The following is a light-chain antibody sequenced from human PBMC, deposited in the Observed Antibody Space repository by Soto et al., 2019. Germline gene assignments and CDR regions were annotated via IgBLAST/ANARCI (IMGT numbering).Light chain of an antibody. CDR3: SSFTSSNIPYV. V-gene: IGLV2-14*01. CDR1: SRDVGGYNY. Sequence: QSALTQPASVSGSPGQSITISCSGSSRDVGGYNYVSWYQHHPGKAPKLMIYEVSNRPSGVSSHFSGSRSGNTASLTISGLQTEDEADYYCSSFTSSNIPYVFGTGTKLTVL. J-gene: IGLJ1*01. CDR2: EVS.